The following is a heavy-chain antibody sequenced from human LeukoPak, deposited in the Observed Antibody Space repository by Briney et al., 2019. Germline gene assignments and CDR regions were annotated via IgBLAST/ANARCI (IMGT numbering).Heavy chain of an antibody. Sequence: GGSLRLSCAASGFTFSSYAMHWVRQAPGKGLEWVAVISYDGSNKYYADSVKGRFTISRDNSKNTLYLQMNSLGAEDTAVYYCARDVDTDSYYFDYWGQGTLVTVSS. CDR1: GFTFSSYA. V-gene: IGHV3-30-3*01. J-gene: IGHJ4*02. D-gene: IGHD5-18*01. CDR2: ISYDGSNK. CDR3: ARDVDTDSYYFDY.